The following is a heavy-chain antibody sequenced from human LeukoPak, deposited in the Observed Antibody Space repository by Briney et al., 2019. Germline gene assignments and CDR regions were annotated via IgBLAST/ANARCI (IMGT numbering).Heavy chain of an antibody. CDR1: GDTFSRYA. J-gene: IGHJ6*03. CDR2: IIPVLSTA. V-gene: IGHV1-69*13. Sequence: SVKVSCKAAGDTFSRYAISWVRQAPGQGLEGMEGIIPVLSTANYAQKFQDRVTITADESTSTTYLELSSLNSEDTAVYYCATTGGDIYYYYMDVWGKGTTVTISS. CDR3: ATTGGDIYYYYMDV. D-gene: IGHD3-16*01.